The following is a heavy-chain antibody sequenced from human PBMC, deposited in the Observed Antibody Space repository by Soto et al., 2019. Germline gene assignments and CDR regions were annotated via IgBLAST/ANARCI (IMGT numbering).Heavy chain of an antibody. CDR1: GFTFDDHA. Sequence: EVLLLESGGGFVQPGGSLRLSCEASGFTFDDHAMHWVRPRPGGGLEWVAGISWTSGSEGYADSVNGRFSISRDKIQHFVHLQMNSLRPEDTALYYCARDTGLYHDGMDVLGQATRVTVSS. CDR3: ARDTGLYHDGMDV. CDR2: ISWTSGSE. J-gene: IGHJ6*02. D-gene: IGHD2-2*01. V-gene: IGHV3-9*01.